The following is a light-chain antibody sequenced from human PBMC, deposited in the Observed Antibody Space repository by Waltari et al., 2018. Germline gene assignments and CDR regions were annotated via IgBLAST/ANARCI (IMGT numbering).Light chain of an antibody. Sequence: DIQMTQSPSTLSASVGDTVTITCRASQPVRAWLAWYQQKPGNAPKLLIYKASNLKSGVPSRFSGSGSGTEFTLTISSLQPDDFATYYCQSYDSSLSAWVFGAGTKV. CDR2: KAS. J-gene: IGKJ4*01. V-gene: IGKV1-5*03. CDR3: QSYDSSLSAWV. CDR1: QPVRAW.